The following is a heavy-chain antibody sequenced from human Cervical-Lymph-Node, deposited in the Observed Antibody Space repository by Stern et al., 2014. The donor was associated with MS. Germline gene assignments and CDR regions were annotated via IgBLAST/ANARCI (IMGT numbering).Heavy chain of an antibody. Sequence: VQLVESGGGAVQPGRSLRLSCAASGFTFSFYSMHWVRQAPGTGLEWVSIITFDGTGQYYSDPVKGRFTISSINSPNTLALHMNTPRPYDTAAYYCASGTSNDFGPFDIWGQGAMVTVSS. CDR2: ITFDGTGQ. D-gene: IGHD1-1*01. J-gene: IGHJ3*02. CDR1: GFTFSFYS. CDR3: ASGTSNDFGPFDI. V-gene: IGHV3-30*03.